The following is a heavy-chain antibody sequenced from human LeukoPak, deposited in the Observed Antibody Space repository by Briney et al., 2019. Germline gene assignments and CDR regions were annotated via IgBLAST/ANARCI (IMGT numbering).Heavy chain of an antibody. V-gene: IGHV4-39*01. Sequence: PSETLSLTCTVSGGSISSSRYYWGWIRQPPGKGLEWIGSIYYSGSTYYNPSLKSRVTISVDTSKNQFSLKLSSVTAADTAVYYCARLTSNHYYGSGSYLDYWGQGTLVTVSS. CDR3: ARLTSNHYYGSGSYLDY. J-gene: IGHJ4*02. D-gene: IGHD3-10*01. CDR1: GGSISSSRYY. CDR2: IYYSGST.